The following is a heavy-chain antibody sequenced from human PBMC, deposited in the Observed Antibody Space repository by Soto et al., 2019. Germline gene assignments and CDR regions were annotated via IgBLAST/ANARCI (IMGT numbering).Heavy chain of an antibody. CDR1: GYSFTNYG. CDR2: ISAFNGNT. Sequence: QDQLLQSGAEVKKPGASVTVSCKASGYSFTNYGITWVRQAPGQGLEWMGWISAFNGNTHYAQKLQGRVTMTTDASTSRAYMELRSVRSDDTAVYYCARDRGVAPPVAGNTYYYFYMDVWCKGTTVTVSS. V-gene: IGHV1-18*01. J-gene: IGHJ6*03. D-gene: IGHD6-19*01. CDR3: ARDRGVAPPVAGNTYYYFYMDV.